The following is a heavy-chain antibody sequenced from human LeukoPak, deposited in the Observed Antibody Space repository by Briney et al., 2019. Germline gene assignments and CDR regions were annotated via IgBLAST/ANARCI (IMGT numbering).Heavy chain of an antibody. CDR1: GFTFSSYE. CDR2: ISSSDSTI. D-gene: IGHD3-10*01. V-gene: IGHV3-48*03. CDR3: ARDLTMGAFDI. J-gene: IGHJ3*02. Sequence: GGSLRLSCAASGFTFSSYEMNWVRQAPGKGLEWVSYISSSDSTIYYADSVKGRFTISRDNAKNSLYLQMNSLRAEDTAVYYCARDLTMGAFDIWGQGTMVTVSS.